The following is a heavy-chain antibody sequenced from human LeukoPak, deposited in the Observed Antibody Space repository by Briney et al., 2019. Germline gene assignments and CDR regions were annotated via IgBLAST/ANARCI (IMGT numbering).Heavy chain of an antibody. CDR3: ARIGSFYYYYMDV. Sequence: GGSLRLSCAASGFTFSGSAMHWVRQASGKGLEWVGRIRSKANSYATAYAASVKGRFTISRDDSRNTAYLQMNSLKTEDTAVYYCARIGSFYYYYMDVWGKGTTVTISS. D-gene: IGHD3-16*02. CDR1: GFTFSGSA. J-gene: IGHJ6*03. V-gene: IGHV3-73*01. CDR2: IRSKANSYAT.